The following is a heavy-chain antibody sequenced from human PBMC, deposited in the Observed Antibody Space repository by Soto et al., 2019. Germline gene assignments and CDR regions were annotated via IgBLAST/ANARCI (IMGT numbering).Heavy chain of an antibody. V-gene: IGHV5-51*01. CDR3: ARHRIFDILTGHPEY. J-gene: IGHJ4*02. CDR1: GYSFTSYW. CDR2: IYPGDSDT. D-gene: IGHD3-9*01. Sequence: GESLKISCKGSGYSFTSYWIGWVRQMPGKGLEWMGIIYPGDSDTRYSPSFQGQVTISADKSISTAYLQWSSLKASDTAMYYCARHRIFDILTGHPEYWGQGTLVTVSS.